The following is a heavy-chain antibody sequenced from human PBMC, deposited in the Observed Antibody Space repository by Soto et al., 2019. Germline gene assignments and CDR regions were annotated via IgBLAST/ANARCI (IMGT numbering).Heavy chain of an antibody. V-gene: IGHV3-11*01. CDR1: GFTFSNYY. D-gene: IGHD6-19*01. CDR3: ARSYSSGWEFDY. J-gene: IGHJ4*02. CDR2: ISSTGRTI. Sequence: GGSLRLSCGASGFTFSNYYMSWIRQAPGKGLEWVSYISSTGRTIYYADSVKGRFTVSRDNAQNSLSLKLNSLRVEDTAVYYCARSYSSGWEFDYWGQGTQVTV.